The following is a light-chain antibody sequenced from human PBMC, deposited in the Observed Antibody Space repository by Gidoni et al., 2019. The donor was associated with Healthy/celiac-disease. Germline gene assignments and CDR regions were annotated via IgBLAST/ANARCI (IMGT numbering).Light chain of an antibody. CDR1: QSVLYNSNNKSY. CDR2: WAS. CDR3: QQYYSTPLT. Sequence: IVMTQSPDSLAVSLCERATINCQSSQSVLYNSNNKSYLAWYQQKPGQPPKLLIYWASTRESGVPDRFSGSGSGTDFTLTISSLQAEDVAVYYCQQYYSTPLTFGEGTKVEIK. V-gene: IGKV4-1*01. J-gene: IGKJ4*01.